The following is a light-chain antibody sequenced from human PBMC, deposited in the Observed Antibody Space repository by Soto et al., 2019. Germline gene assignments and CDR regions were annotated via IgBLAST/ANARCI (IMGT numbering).Light chain of an antibody. CDR3: QQSSSTSWT. Sequence: DIQMTQSPSSLSASVGDRVTITCRASQSLTYSLNWYQQKPGRAPKLLIYAASNLQSGVPSRFSGSGSGTDFTLTISSLQPEDSATYYCQQSSSTSWTFGQGTKVEIK. J-gene: IGKJ1*01. V-gene: IGKV1-39*01. CDR2: AAS. CDR1: QSLTYS.